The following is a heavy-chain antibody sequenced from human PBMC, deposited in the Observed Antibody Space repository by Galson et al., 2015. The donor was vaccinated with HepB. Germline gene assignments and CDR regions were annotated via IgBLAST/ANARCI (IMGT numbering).Heavy chain of an antibody. D-gene: IGHD6-13*01. V-gene: IGHV3-30*18. Sequence: SLRLSCAASGFTFSSYGIHWVRQAPGKGLEWVAVISYDGSNKYCADSVKGRFTISRDNSKNTLYLQMNSLRAEDTAVYYCAKEGQQVDYYYDMDVWGQGTTVTVSS. J-gene: IGHJ6*02. CDR1: GFTFSSYG. CDR2: ISYDGSNK. CDR3: AKEGQQVDYYYDMDV.